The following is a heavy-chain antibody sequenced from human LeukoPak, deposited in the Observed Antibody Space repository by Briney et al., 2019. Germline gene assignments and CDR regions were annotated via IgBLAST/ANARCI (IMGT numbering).Heavy chain of an antibody. V-gene: IGHV3-30*02. Sequence: GGSLRLSCAASGFTFSSYGMHWVRQAPGKGLERVAFIRYDGSNKYYADSVKGRFTISRDNSKNTLYLQMNSLRAEDTAVYYCAKDRLIVGATTGFDYWGQGTLVTVSS. CDR1: GFTFSSYG. CDR2: IRYDGSNK. D-gene: IGHD1-26*01. CDR3: AKDRLIVGATTGFDY. J-gene: IGHJ4*02.